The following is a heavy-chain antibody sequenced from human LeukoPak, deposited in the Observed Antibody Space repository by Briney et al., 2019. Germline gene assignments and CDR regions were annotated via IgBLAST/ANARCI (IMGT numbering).Heavy chain of an antibody. Sequence: PGGSLRLSCAASGFTFSDYYMNWIRQAPGKGLEWVSHIDSSGATIYYAESVKGRFTISRDNAKNSLYLQMNSLRAEDTAVYYCARGYSNPGMAFDIWGQGTMVTVSS. V-gene: IGHV3-11*04. CDR1: GFTFSDYY. CDR3: ARGYSNPGMAFDI. J-gene: IGHJ3*02. CDR2: IDSSGATI. D-gene: IGHD4-11*01.